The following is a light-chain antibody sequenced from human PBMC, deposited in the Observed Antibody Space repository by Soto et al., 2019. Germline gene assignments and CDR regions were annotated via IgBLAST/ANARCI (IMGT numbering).Light chain of an antibody. CDR3: SSYTSTSTPYV. CDR2: EVS. Sequence: QSALTQPASVSGSPGQSITISCTGTSSDVGGYDYVSWYRQHPGKAPKLVIYEVSNRPSGVSNRFSGSKSGNTASLTISGLQAEDGADYYCSSYTSTSTPYVFGTGTKVTVL. J-gene: IGLJ1*01. V-gene: IGLV2-14*01. CDR1: SSDVGGYDY.